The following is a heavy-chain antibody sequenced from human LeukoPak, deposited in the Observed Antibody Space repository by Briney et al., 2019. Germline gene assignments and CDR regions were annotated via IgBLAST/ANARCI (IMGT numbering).Heavy chain of an antibody. V-gene: IGHV4-34*01. D-gene: IGHD1-1*01. CDR1: GGSFSGYY. CDR2: INHSGST. Sequence: SETLSLTCAVYGGSFSGYYWSWIRQPPGKGLEWIGEINHSGSTNYNPSLKSRVTISVDTSKNRFSLKLSSVTAADTAVYYCARHQLEPHFDYWGQGTLVTVSS. J-gene: IGHJ4*02. CDR3: ARHQLEPHFDY.